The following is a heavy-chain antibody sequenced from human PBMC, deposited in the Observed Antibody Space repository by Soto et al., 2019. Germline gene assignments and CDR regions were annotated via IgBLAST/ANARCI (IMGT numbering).Heavy chain of an antibody. CDR3: AMIPLSPTDYGDDGYYYCMDV. D-gene: IGHD4-17*01. CDR2: INHSGST. Sequence: SETLSLTCAVYGGSFSGYYWSWIRQPPGKGLEWIGEINHSGSTNYNPSLKSRVTISVDTSKNQFSLKLSSVTAADTAVYYCAMIPLSPTDYGDDGYYYCMDVWGKGTTVTVSS. J-gene: IGHJ6*03. CDR1: GGSFSGYY. V-gene: IGHV4-34*01.